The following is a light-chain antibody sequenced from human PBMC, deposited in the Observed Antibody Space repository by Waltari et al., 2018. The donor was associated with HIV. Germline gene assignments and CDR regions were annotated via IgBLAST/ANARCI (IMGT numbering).Light chain of an antibody. CDR3: MQVLRIWT. CDR1: LCLLHSNGYNY. CDR2: LGA. V-gene: IGKV2-28*01. Sequence: DIVMTQSPLSLSVTPGEPPSISCRSSLCLLHSNGYNYLDWYLQKPGQSPQLLIYLGANRASGVTDRFSGRESGTNFTLKISRGEAEDVGAYYCMQVLRIWTFSQGPKVEIK. J-gene: IGKJ1*01.